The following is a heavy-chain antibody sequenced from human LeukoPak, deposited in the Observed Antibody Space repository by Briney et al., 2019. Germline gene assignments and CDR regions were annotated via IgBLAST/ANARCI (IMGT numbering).Heavy chain of an antibody. Sequence: SETLSLTCAVYGGSFSGYYWSWIRQPPGKGLEWIGEINHSGSSSYNPSLKSRVTISVDTSKNQFSLKLSSVTAADTAVYYCASGVGCSSTSCYKAGGEFDYWGQGTLVTVSS. CDR3: ASGVGCSSTSCYKAGGEFDY. J-gene: IGHJ4*02. V-gene: IGHV4-34*01. CDR1: GGSFSGYY. D-gene: IGHD2-2*02. CDR2: INHSGSS.